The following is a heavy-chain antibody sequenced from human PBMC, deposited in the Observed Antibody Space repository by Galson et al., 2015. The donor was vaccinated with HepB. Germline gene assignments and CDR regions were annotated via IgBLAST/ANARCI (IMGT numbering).Heavy chain of an antibody. V-gene: IGHV1-18*01. D-gene: IGHD3-22*01. J-gene: IGHJ3*02. Sequence: SVKVSCKASGYTFSSYGISWVRQAPGQGLEWMGWISAYNGNTNYAQKLQGRVTMTTDTSTSTAYMELRSLRSDDTAVYYCARNRRGTMIVPDAFDIWGQGTMVTVSS. CDR3: ARNRRGTMIVPDAFDI. CDR1: GYTFSSYG. CDR2: ISAYNGNT.